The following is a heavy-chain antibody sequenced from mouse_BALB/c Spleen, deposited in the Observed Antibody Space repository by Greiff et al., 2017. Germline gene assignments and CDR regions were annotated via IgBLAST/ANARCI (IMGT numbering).Heavy chain of an antibody. V-gene: IGHV1-7*01. Sequence: QVQLQQSGAELAKPGASVKMSCKASGYTFTRYWMHWVKQRPGQGLEWIGYINPSTGYTEYNQKFKDKATLTADKSSSTAYMQLSSLTSEDSAVYYCARGSIYFDYWGQGTTLTVSS. CDR1: GYTFTRYW. D-gene: IGHD1-1*01. CDR3: ARGSIYFDY. CDR2: INPSTGYT. J-gene: IGHJ2*01.